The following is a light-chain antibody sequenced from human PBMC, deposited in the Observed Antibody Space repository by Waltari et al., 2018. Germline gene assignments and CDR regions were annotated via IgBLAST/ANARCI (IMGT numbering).Light chain of an antibody. CDR2: AAS. CDR3: QHGYITTPERT. J-gene: IGKJ1*01. Sequence: DIQMTQSPSSLSASVGDRVTITCRASQSISSYLNWYQQKPGKAPKLLIYAASSLQSGVPSRSSSNGPGTHFTLPISYQQPEDFATYYRQHGYITTPERTFRQETQVEIK. V-gene: IGKV1-39*01. CDR1: QSISSY.